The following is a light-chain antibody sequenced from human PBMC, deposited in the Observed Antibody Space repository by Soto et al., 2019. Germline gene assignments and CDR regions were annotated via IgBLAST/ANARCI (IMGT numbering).Light chain of an antibody. J-gene: IGKJ2*01. CDR3: QQANSFSHS. CDR1: QGISSW. Sequence: DIQMTPSPSSVSASVGDRVTITCRASQGISSWLAWYQHKPGKAPKLLIYAASSLQSGVPSRFSGSGSGTDFNPAISSLQPDDFAHYDCQQANSFSHSFGRGSKLEIK. CDR2: AAS. V-gene: IGKV1-12*01.